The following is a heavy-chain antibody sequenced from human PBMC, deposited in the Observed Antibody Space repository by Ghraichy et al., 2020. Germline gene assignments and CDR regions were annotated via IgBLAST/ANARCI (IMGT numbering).Heavy chain of an antibody. CDR3: AKDLFSLNDYGGNPFDY. D-gene: IGHD4-23*01. CDR2: ISWDGGST. V-gene: IGHV3-43*01. Sequence: GGSLRLSCAASGFTFDDYTMHWVRQAPGKGLEWVSLISWDGGSTYYADSVKGRFTISRDNSKNSLYLQMNSLRTEDTAWYYCAKDLFSLNDYGGNPFDYWGQGTLVTVSS. J-gene: IGHJ4*02. CDR1: GFTFDDYT.